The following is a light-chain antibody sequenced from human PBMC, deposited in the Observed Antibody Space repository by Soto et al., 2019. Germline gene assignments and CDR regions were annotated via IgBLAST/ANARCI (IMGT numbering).Light chain of an antibody. CDR1: NIGYKS. V-gene: IGLV3-21*02. Sequence: SYALTQPPSVSVAPGQTAKINCGGNNIGYKSVHWYQQRPGQAPVLVVYDDNRRPSGIPERFSGSNSGNTATLTISRVEAGDEADYYCQLWDSSSDHHDFGTGTKVTGL. CDR3: QLWDSSSDHHD. CDR2: DDN. J-gene: IGLJ1*01.